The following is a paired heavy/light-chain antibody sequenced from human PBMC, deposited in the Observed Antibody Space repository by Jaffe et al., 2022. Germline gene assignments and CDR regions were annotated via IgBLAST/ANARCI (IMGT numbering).Heavy chain of an antibody. J-gene: IGHJ4*02. D-gene: IGHD3-10*01. CDR1: KFSFSAFG. CDR3: VKDRGGVRGENYFDS. V-gene: IGHV3-30*02. Sequence: QVQLVESGGGVVQPGGSLRLSCAASKFSFSAFGMHWLRQAPGKGLDWVAFIRYDGGNKYYADSVKGRFTISRDNSRSTLYLQMNSLRPEDTAVYYCVKDRGGVRGENYFDSWGPGTLVTVSS. CDR2: IRYDGGNK.
Light chain of an antibody. CDR3: CSYTGTNTLYV. Sequence: QSALTQPASVSGSPGQSITISCTGTSSDIGSYNLVSWYQQHPGKAPKLMIFEVSQRPSGVSIRFSGSKSGNTASLTISGLQAEDEADYYCCSYTGTNTLYVFGTGTKVTVL. CDR2: EVS. J-gene: IGLJ1*01. V-gene: IGLV2-23*02. CDR1: SSDIGSYNL.